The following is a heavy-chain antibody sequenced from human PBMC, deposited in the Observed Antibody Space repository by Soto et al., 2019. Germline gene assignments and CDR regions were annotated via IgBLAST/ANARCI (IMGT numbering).Heavy chain of an antibody. CDR2: GYHSVSI. CDR1: GGSITDYY. Sequence: SETLSLTCTVSGGSITDYYWSWTRQPPGKALEWIGYGYHSVSIHYNPSLKTRVTISVDTSENQFSLRLSSVTAADTAVYYCARAFAGFGAYWYFDLWGRGTLVTSPQ. J-gene: IGHJ2*01. V-gene: IGHV4-59*01. CDR3: ARAFAGFGAYWYFDL. D-gene: IGHD3-16*01.